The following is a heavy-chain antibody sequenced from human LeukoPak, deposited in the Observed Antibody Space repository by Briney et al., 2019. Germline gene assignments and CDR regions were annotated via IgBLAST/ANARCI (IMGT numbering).Heavy chain of an antibody. CDR2: IYYSGST. J-gene: IGHJ4*02. V-gene: IGHV4-31*03. CDR3: ARGTEYLGVADY. CDR1: GGSISSGGYY. D-gene: IGHD3-10*01. Sequence: SETLSLTCTVSGGSISSGGYYWSWIRQHPRKGLEWIEYIYYSGSTYYTPSLKSRVTISVDTSKNQFSLKLSCVTAADTAVYYCARGTEYLGVADYWGQGTLVTVSS.